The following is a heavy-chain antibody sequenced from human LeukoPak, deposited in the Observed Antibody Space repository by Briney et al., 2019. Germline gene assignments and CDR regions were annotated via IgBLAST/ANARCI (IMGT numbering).Heavy chain of an antibody. CDR3: ARALSWTTDSYYYMDV. CDR1: GYTFTSYD. J-gene: IGHJ6*03. CDR2: MNPNSGNT. V-gene: IGHV1-8*01. D-gene: IGHD3/OR15-3a*01. Sequence: ASVKVCCKASGYTFTSYDINWVRQATGQGLEWMGWMNPNSGNTGYAQKFQGRVTMTKNTSITTAYMELNSLRSEDTAVYYCARALSWTTDSYYYMDVWGKGTTVTVSS.